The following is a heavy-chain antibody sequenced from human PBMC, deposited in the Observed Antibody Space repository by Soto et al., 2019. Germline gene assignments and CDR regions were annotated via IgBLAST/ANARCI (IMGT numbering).Heavy chain of an antibody. V-gene: IGHV4-31*03. CDR1: GGAISSGGYY. CDR3: ARGGWLQCPYYFDY. J-gene: IGHJ4*02. D-gene: IGHD5-12*01. CDR2: IYYSGST. Sequence: QVQLQESGPGLVKPSQTLSLTCTVSGGAISSGGYYWSWIRQHPGKGLEWIGDIYYSGSTYYNPSLKSRVTISVDTSKNQFSLKLSSVTAADTAVYYCARGGWLQCPYYFDYWGQGTLVTVSS.